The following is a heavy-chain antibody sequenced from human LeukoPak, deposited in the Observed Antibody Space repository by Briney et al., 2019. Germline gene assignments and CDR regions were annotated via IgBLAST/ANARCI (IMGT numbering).Heavy chain of an antibody. CDR1: AGSIISSNYY. D-gene: IGHD2-2*01. J-gene: IGHJ4*02. CDR3: ASALNTKGTTSHFDY. CDR2: IYHSGST. V-gene: IGHV4-39*07. Sequence: PSETLSLTCTVSAGSIISSNYYCGWIRQPPGKGLEWIGEIYHSGSTSYNPPLKSRVTISVDKSKNQFSLQLSSVTAADTAVYYGASALNTKGTTSHFDYWRQGTLVTVSS.